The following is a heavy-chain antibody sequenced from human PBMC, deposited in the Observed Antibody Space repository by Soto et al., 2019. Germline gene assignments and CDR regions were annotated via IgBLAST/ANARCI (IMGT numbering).Heavy chain of an antibody. CDR2: ISAYNGNT. CDR1: GYTFTSCG. J-gene: IGHJ4*02. V-gene: IGHV1-18*01. CDR3: ARLSGCGGGSCYLPDY. Sequence: QVQLVQSGAEVKNPGASVKVSCKASGYTFTSCGIGWVRHAPGQGLEWMGWISAYNGNTNYAQNLQGRVTMTTDTSTSTAYMELGSLRSDDTAMYYCARLSGCGGGSCYLPDYWGQGTLVTVSS. D-gene: IGHD2-15*01.